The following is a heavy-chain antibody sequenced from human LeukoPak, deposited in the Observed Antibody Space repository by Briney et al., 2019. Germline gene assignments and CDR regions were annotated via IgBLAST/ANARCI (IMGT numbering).Heavy chain of an antibody. CDR2: VNESGGT. CDR1: IDSFSNYH. V-gene: IGHV4-34*01. Sequence: SETLSLTCAVYIDSFSNYHWNWIRQTPAKGMEWIGEVNESGGTNISPSLRSRVILSVDTSKNQFSLKLSSVTAADTAVHYCARGRRYLGGYGTFDYWGQGTLVTVSS. D-gene: IGHD5-12*01. CDR3: ARGRRYLGGYGTFDY. J-gene: IGHJ4*02.